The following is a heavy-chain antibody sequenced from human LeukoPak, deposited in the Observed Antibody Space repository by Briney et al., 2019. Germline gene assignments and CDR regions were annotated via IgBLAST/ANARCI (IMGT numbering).Heavy chain of an antibody. Sequence: GGSLRLSCAASGFTFSTFWMHWVRQTPGKGLVWVSRISNDGSTTLYADSVKGRFTISRDNAKNTLFLHMNSLRAEDTAVYYCNVRWGPNSDYWGQGTLVTVSS. CDR3: NVRWGPNSDY. D-gene: IGHD7-27*01. J-gene: IGHJ4*02. CDR1: GFTFSTFW. CDR2: ISNDGSTT. V-gene: IGHV3-74*01.